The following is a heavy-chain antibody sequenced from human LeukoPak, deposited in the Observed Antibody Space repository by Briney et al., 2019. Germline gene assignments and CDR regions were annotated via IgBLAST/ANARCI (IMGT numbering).Heavy chain of an antibody. Sequence: SETLSLTCTVSGGSISGFHWNWIRQPPGKGLEWIGYIYYSGRTDSNPSLKSRVTISVDTSKHQFFLKLSSVTAADTAMYYCARHPGGVVGASYYYGMDVWGQGTTVTVSS. CDR1: GGSISGFH. V-gene: IGHV4-59*08. CDR3: ARHPGGVVGASYYYGMDV. CDR2: IYYSGRT. D-gene: IGHD2-15*01. J-gene: IGHJ6*02.